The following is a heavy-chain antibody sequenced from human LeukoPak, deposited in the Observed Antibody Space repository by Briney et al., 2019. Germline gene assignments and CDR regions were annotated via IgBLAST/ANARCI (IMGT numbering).Heavy chain of an antibody. CDR3: ARDDVVLRYFDWLSTDPRNDAFDI. CDR2: INTNTGNP. J-gene: IGHJ3*02. V-gene: IGHV7-4-1*02. Sequence: ASVKVSCKASGYTFTSYAMNWVRQAPGQGLEWMGWINTNTGNPTYAQGFTGRFVFSLDTSVSTAYLQISGLKAEDTAVYYCARDDVVLRYFDWLSTDPRNDAFDIWGQGTIVTVSS. D-gene: IGHD3-9*01. CDR1: GYTFTSYA.